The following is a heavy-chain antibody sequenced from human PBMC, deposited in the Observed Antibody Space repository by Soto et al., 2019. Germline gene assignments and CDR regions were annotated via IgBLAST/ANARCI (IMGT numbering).Heavy chain of an antibody. J-gene: IGHJ5*02. CDR1: GGSFSGYY. Sequence: PSETLSLTCAVYGGSFSGYYWTWIRQPPGTGLEWIGEINHSGSTNYNPSLKSRVTISVDTSKNQFSLKLSSVTVADTAIYYCARDRPIRDSGSHSFDPWGQGIQVTVSS. CDR3: ARDRPIRDSGSHSFDP. V-gene: IGHV4-34*01. D-gene: IGHD3-10*01. CDR2: INHSGST.